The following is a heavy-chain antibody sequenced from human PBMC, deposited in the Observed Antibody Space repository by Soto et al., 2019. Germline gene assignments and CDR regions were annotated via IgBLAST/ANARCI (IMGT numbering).Heavy chain of an antibody. CDR2: MYHSGST. D-gene: IGHD2-21*02. CDR1: GGSISNGGYS. CDR3: ARGWGLVFDY. V-gene: IGHV4-30-2*01. Sequence: PSETLSLTCAVSGGSISNGGYSWSWIRQPPGKGLEWIGYMYHSGSTYYNPSLKSRVTISIDRSKNQFSLKLSSVTAADTALYYCARGWGLVFDYWGQGTLVTVSS. J-gene: IGHJ4*02.